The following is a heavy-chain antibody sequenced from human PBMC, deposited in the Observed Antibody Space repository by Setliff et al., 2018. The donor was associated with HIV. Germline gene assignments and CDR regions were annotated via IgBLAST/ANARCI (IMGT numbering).Heavy chain of an antibody. CDR3: VRDQIGDVQVAGTWGT. D-gene: IGHD6-19*01. CDR2: IYPNDSDT. CDR1: GYSFTGYW. V-gene: IGHV5-51*01. J-gene: IGHJ5*02. Sequence: PGESLKISCKGSGYSFTGYWIGWVRQMPGKGLEWMGIIYPNDSDTRYSPSFQGQVTMSVDKSISTAFLQWSSLAASDTAMYYCVRDQIGDVQVAGTWGTWGQGTLVTVSS.